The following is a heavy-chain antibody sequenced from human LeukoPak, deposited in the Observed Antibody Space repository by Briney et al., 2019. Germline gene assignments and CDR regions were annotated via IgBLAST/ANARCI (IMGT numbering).Heavy chain of an antibody. J-gene: IGHJ4*02. Sequence: GGSLRLSCAASGFTFSSYAMSWVRQAPGKGLEWVSAISGSGGSTYYADSVKGRFTISRDNSKNTLYLQMNSLRAEDTAVYYCARGRERLELRSPPDYWGQGTLVTVSS. CDR1: GFTFSSYA. CDR3: ARGRERLELRSPPDY. CDR2: ISGSGGST. D-gene: IGHD1-7*01. V-gene: IGHV3-23*01.